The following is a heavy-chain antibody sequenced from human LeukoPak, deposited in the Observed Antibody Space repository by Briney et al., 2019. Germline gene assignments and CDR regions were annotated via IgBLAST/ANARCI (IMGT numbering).Heavy chain of an antibody. J-gene: IGHJ5*01. CDR2: ICGAGDT. V-gene: IGHV3-23*01. Sequence: PGGSLRLSCAVSGFTGSSHAMSWVRQASGKGLEWVSLICGAGDTFYADSVKGRFVLSRDNSRNTVYLQMNSLRAEDTATYYCVKDYCHGGFCPFPFFDSWGQGTLVTVSS. CDR1: GFTGSSHA. D-gene: IGHD2-15*01. CDR3: VKDYCHGGFCPFPFFDS.